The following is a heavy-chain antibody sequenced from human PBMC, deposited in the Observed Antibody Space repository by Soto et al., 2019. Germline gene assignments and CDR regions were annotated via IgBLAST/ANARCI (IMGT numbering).Heavy chain of an antibody. Sequence: SETLSLTCAVYGGSFSDYYWTWIRQAPGEGLEWIGEINHSGSTYYNPSLKSRVTISVDTSKNQFSLKLSSVTAADTAVYYCARQGVAARQAGMDVWGQGTTVTVSS. D-gene: IGHD6-6*01. J-gene: IGHJ6*02. CDR1: GGSFSDYY. V-gene: IGHV4-34*01. CDR3: ARQGVAARQAGMDV. CDR2: INHSGST.